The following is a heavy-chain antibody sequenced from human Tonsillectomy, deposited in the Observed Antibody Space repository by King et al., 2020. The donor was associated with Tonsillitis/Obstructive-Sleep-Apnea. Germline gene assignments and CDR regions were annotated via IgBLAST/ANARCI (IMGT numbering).Heavy chain of an antibody. J-gene: IGHJ4*02. CDR3: ARDYGGNSADPD. CDR1: GFTFSDYS. V-gene: IGHV3-11*05. CDR2: ISSSSTYT. Sequence: VQLVESGGGLVKPGGSLRLSCAASGFTFSDYSMSWIRQAPGKGLEWVSYISSSSTYTDYADSVKGRFTISRDDAKNSLYMQMNSLRAEDTAVYYCARDYGGNSADPDWGQGTLVTVSS. D-gene: IGHD4-23*01.